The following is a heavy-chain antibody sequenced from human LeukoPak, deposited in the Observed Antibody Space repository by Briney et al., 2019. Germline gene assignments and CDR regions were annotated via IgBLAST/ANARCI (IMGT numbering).Heavy chain of an antibody. V-gene: IGHV3-74*01. CDR2: INSDGSST. CDR1: GFTFSSYW. D-gene: IGHD2-2*01. CDR3: ARDLLNPRSCSSTSCS. Sequence: PGGSLRLSCAASGFTFSSYWMHCAREAPGKGLVCVSRINSDGSSTRYADSVKGRFIISRDNAKQTLHMHMNSLRAEDTAMYCCARDLLNPRSCSSTSCSWGQGTLVTVSS. J-gene: IGHJ4*02.